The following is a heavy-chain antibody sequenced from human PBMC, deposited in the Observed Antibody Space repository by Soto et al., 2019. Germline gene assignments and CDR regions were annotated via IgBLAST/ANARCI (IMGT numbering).Heavy chain of an antibody. CDR3: ARDRYGDYERRAFDI. CDR2: IKQDGSEK. CDR1: GFTFSSYW. D-gene: IGHD4-17*01. V-gene: IGHV3-7*01. J-gene: IGHJ3*02. Sequence: EVQLVESGGGLVQPGGSLRLSCAASGFTFSSYWMSWVRQAPGKGLEWVANIKQDGSEKYYVDSVKGRFTTSRDNAKNSLYLQMNSLRAEDTAVYYCARDRYGDYERRAFDIWGQGTMVTVSS.